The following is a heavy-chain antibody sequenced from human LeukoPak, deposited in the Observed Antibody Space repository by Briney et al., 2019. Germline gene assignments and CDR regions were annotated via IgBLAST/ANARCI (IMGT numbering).Heavy chain of an antibody. V-gene: IGHV4-59*01. CDR1: GGSFSSYY. CDR3: ARLDTAMVWGLDY. CDR2: IYYSGST. J-gene: IGHJ4*02. Sequence: SETLSLTCTVSGGSFSSYYWSWIRQPPGKGLEWIGYIYYSGSTNYNPSLKSRVTISVDTSKNQFSLKLSSVTAADTAVYYCARLDTAMVWGLDYWGQGTLVTVSS. D-gene: IGHD5-18*01.